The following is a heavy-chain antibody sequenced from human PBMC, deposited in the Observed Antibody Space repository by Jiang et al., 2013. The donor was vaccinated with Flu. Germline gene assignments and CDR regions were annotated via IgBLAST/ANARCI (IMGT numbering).Heavy chain of an antibody. CDR3: AKDRAAASKSFDF. Sequence: ASGYSFIISAMHWVRQAPGQGLEWMGWINAGNGNRRYSEKFQGRVTITRDTSATTVYMELSSLTSEDTAVYYCAKDRAAASKSFDFWGQGTLVTVSS. D-gene: IGHD6-13*01. V-gene: IGHV1-3*01. CDR1: GYSFIISA. J-gene: IGHJ4*02. CDR2: INAGNGNR.